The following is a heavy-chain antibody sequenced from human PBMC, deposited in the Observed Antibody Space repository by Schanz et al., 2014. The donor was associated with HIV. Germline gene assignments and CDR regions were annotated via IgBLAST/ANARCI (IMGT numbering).Heavy chain of an antibody. D-gene: IGHD3-22*01. V-gene: IGHV3-66*03. CDR3: AKGFSGYYSEDYFDY. J-gene: IGHJ4*02. Sequence: EVQLVESGGGLIQPGGSLRLSCTSPGLSVRLNYINWVRQAPGKGLEWVSGLRGGGGATFYADSVKGRFTISRDNSKNTLYLQMNSLRADDTAVYYCAKGFSGYYSEDYFDYWGQGTLVTVSS. CDR1: GLSVRLNY. CDR2: LRGGGGAT.